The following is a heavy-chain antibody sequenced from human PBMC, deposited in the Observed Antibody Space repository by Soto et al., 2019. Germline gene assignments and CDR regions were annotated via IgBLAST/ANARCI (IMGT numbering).Heavy chain of an antibody. CDR1: GYTFTAYW. J-gene: IGHJ3*02. CDR2: IYPGDYDT. D-gene: IGHD6-25*01. CDR3: ARGGYSGNSKDPFYI. Sequence: PGESLKISCKGSGYTFTAYWSGWVRQMRGKGLEWMGIIYPGDYDTRYSPSFQGQVTISADKSISTAYLQWSSLKASDTAMFYCARGGYSGNSKDPFYIWGPGTMVTVSS. V-gene: IGHV5-51*01.